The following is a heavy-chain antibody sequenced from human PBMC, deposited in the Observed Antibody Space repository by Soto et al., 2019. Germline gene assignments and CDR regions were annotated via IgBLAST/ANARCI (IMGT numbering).Heavy chain of an antibody. Sequence: EVQLVESGGGLVQPGGSLRLSCAASGFTFSSYDMNWVRQAPGKGLECVSYISSTSSTIFYADSVKGRFTISRDNAKNSLSLQMNSLRDEDTAVYYCARDGLYCTNGVCHNYFDYWGQGTLVTVSS. J-gene: IGHJ4*02. V-gene: IGHV3-48*02. CDR3: ARDGLYCTNGVCHNYFDY. CDR1: GFTFSSYD. D-gene: IGHD2-8*01. CDR2: ISSTSSTI.